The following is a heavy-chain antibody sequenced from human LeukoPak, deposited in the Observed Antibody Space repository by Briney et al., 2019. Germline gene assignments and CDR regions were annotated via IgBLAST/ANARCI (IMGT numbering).Heavy chain of an antibody. J-gene: IGHJ5*02. V-gene: IGHV1-69*04. CDR3: ARDLSGGSGSYNWFDP. D-gene: IGHD3-10*01. CDR2: IIPIFDIA. CDR1: GGTFSSYA. Sequence: SVKVSCKASGGTFSSYAISWVRQAPGQGLEWMGRIIPIFDIANYAQKFQGRVTITADKSTSTAYMELSSLRSEDTAVYYCARDLSGGSGSYNWFDPWGQGTLVTVSS.